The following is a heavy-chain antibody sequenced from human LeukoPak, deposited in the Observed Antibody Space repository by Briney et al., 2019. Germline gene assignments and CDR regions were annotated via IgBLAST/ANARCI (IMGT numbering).Heavy chain of an antibody. V-gene: IGHV3-23*01. Sequence: GGSLRLSCAASGFTFSSYGMHWVRQAPGKGLEWVSAISGSGGSTYYADSVKGRFTTSRDNSKNTLYLQMNSLRAEDTAVYYCAKAPYRYCSSTSCYNWFDPWGQGTLVTVSS. CDR1: GFTFSSYG. CDR2: ISGSGGST. CDR3: AKAPYRYCSSTSCYNWFDP. J-gene: IGHJ5*02. D-gene: IGHD2-2*01.